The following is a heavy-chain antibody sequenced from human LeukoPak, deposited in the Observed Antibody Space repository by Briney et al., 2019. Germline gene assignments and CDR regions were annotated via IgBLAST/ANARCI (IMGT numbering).Heavy chain of an antibody. D-gene: IGHD1-1*01. CDR1: GFTFSSYW. V-gene: IGHV3-7*01. J-gene: IGHJ4*02. Sequence: GGSLRLSCAASGFTFSSYWRSWMGKAPGKGRKGVANIKYDGYEEYYVDSVKGRFTISRDNAKNSLYLQLNSLRVEDTAVYYCKSGGAAPGSFDYWGQGTLVTVSP. CDR2: IKYDGYEE. CDR3: KSGGAAPGSFDY.